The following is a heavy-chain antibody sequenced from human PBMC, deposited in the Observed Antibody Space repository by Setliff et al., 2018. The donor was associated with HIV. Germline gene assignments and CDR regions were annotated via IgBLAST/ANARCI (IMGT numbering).Heavy chain of an antibody. CDR2: IYDNGET. CDR3: ARLPQD. J-gene: IGHJ4*02. V-gene: IGHV4-61*08. CDR1: GGVSGGDMGVHD. Sequence: PSETLSLTCSVSGGVSGGDMGVHDWSWIRQPPGKGLEWIGYIYDNGETFYNPSLKSRVTITVDTSKNQISLQLTSVTAEDTALYYCARLPQDWGQGTLVTV.